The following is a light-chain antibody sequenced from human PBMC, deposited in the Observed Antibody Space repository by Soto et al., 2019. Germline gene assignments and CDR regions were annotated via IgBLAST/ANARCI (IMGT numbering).Light chain of an antibody. Sequence: QSALTQPASVSGSPGQSITISCTGSGRDIGAYDYVSWYQQHPGKAPKLIIYGVKNRPSGVSNRFSASKSAFTASLTISGLQTEDEADYYCSSYTTSYFYVFGPGTKRTVL. J-gene: IGLJ1*01. V-gene: IGLV2-14*01. CDR2: GVK. CDR3: SSYTTSYFYV. CDR1: GRDIGAYDY.